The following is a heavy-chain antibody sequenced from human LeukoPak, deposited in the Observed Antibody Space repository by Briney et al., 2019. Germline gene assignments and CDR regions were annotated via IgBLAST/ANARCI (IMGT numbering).Heavy chain of an antibody. CDR2: ISWDGGST. J-gene: IGHJ4*02. CDR3: AKDTDSSGWYGIDY. Sequence: PGGSLRLSCAASGFTFDDYAMHWVRQAPGKGLEWVSLISWDGGSTYYADAVKGRFTISRDNSKNSLYLQMNSLRGEDTALYYCAKDTDSSGWYGIDYWGQGTLVTVSS. D-gene: IGHD6-19*01. CDR1: GFTFDDYA. V-gene: IGHV3-43D*04.